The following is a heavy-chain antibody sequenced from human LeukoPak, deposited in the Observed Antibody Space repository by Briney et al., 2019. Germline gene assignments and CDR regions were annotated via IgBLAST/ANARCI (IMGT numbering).Heavy chain of an antibody. CDR1: GGSISSYY. V-gene: IGHV4-34*01. CDR3: ARGRFYYDSSGYSRSGWFDP. J-gene: IGHJ5*02. Sequence: SETLSLTCTVSGGSISSYYWSWIRQPPGKGLEWIGEINHSGSTNYNPSLKSRVTISVDTSKNQFSLKLSSVTAADTAVYYCARGRFYYDSSGYSRSGWFDPWGQGTLVTVSS. CDR2: INHSGST. D-gene: IGHD3-22*01.